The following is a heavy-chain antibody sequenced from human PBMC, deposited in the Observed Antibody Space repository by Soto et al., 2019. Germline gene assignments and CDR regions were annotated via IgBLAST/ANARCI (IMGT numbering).Heavy chain of an antibody. V-gene: IGHV1-2*02. CDR3: ARGPPYYDILTGFQYPAPYYGMDV. Sequence: GASVKVSCKASGYTFTGYYMHWVRQAPGQGLEWMGWINPNSGGTNYAQKFQGRVTMTRDTSISTAYMELSRLRSDDTAVYYCARGPPYYDILTGFQYPAPYYGMDVWGQGATVTVSS. CDR1: GYTFTGYY. J-gene: IGHJ6*02. CDR2: INPNSGGT. D-gene: IGHD3-9*01.